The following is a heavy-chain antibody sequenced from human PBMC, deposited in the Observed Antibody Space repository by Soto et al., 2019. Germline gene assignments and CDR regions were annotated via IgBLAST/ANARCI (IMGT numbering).Heavy chain of an antibody. CDR1: GGSSSSSNW. CDR2: IYHSGST. CDR3: ARSGSVHRPPHFDY. D-gene: IGHD1-26*01. V-gene: IGHV4-4*02. Sequence: SETLSRTGPVSGGSSSSSNWWSWVGQPPGKGMEWIGEIYHSGSTNYNPSLKSRVTISVDKSKNHFSLKVSSVTAAHTAVYYCARSGSVHRPPHFDYWGQGTLVTVSS. J-gene: IGHJ4*02.